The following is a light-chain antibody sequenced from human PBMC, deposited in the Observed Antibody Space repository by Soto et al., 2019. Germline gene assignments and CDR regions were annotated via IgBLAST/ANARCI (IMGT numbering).Light chain of an antibody. CDR2: AAS. Sequence: DIQMTQSPSSLSASVGDRVTITCRASQSISSYLIWCQQKPGKAPKLLIYAASSLQSGVPSRFSGSGSGTDVTLTIISLQPEDFATYYCQQSYSTPPTFGQGTKVEIK. J-gene: IGKJ1*01. CDR1: QSISSY. V-gene: IGKV1-39*01. CDR3: QQSYSTPPT.